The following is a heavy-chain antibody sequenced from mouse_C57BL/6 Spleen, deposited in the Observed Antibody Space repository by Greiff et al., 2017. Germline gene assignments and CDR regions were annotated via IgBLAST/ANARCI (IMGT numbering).Heavy chain of an antibody. CDR3: ARKDKSKKEFDY. V-gene: IGHV1-61*01. Sequence: QVQLQQPGAELVRPGSSVKLSCKASGYTFTSYWMDWVKQRPGQGLEWIGNIYPTDCETHYNQKFKDKATLTVDKSSSTAYMQLSSLTSEDSAVCYCARKDKSKKEFDYWGRNTTHTVST. D-gene: IGHD1-3*01. CDR2: IYPTDCET. J-gene: IGHJ2*01. CDR1: GYTFTSYW.